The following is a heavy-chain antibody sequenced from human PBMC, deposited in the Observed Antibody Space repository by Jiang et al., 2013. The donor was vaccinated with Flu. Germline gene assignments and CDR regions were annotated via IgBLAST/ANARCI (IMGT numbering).Heavy chain of an antibody. CDR2: IYYSGST. V-gene: IGHV4-61*01. Sequence: LLKPSETLSLTCAVSGGSVSSGSYYWSWIRQPPGKGLEWIGYIYYSGSTNYNPSLKSRVTISVDTSKNQFSLKLSSVTAADTAVYYCARDKGTYDFWSGYYYYYGMDVWGQGTTVTVSS. D-gene: IGHD3-3*01. J-gene: IGHJ6*02. CDR1: GGSVSSGSYY. CDR3: ARDKGTYDFWSGYYYYYGMDV.